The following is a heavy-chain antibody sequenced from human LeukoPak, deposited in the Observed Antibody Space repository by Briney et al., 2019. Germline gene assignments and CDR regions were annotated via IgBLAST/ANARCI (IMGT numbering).Heavy chain of an antibody. CDR3: AGVGTGTRSFDS. J-gene: IGHJ4*02. CDR1: GYTFTTYD. CDR2: ISAYNGYT. D-gene: IGHD1/OR15-1a*01. V-gene: IGHV1-18*01. Sequence: ASVKVSCKTSGYTFTTYDINWVRLAPGQGLEWMGRISAYNGYTNYGQKFQGRVTMTTDTSTNTAYMELRSLRSDDTAVYYCAGVGTGTRSFDSWGQGTLVTVSS.